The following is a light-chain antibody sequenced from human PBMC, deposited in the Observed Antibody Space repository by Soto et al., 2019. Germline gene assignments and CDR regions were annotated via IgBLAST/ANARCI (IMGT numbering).Light chain of an antibody. Sequence: EVVLTQSGGNLSLSAGGRATLCCRASQSVSSDYLAWYHQKPGQPPRLLIYGASSRATGIPDRFNVSGSGTDFTLTISRLEPEEFAVYYCHQYGSSPSFGQGTRLEIK. CDR2: GAS. J-gene: IGKJ5*01. CDR1: QSVSSDY. CDR3: HQYGSSPS. V-gene: IGKV3-20*01.